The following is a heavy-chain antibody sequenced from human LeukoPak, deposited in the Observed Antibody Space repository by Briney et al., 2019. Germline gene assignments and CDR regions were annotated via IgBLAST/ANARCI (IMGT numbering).Heavy chain of an antibody. V-gene: IGHV2-5*02. CDR2: IYWDDDN. J-gene: IGHJ5*02. Sequence: SGPMLVKPTQTLTLTCSLSGFSMNSSGEGVGWIRQPPGKALEWLALIYWDDDNRYSPSLTSRLNITKDTSRNHVVLTLSNVQTVDTGTYYCARTTMVTRAFDPWGQGILVTVSS. CDR3: ARTTMVTRAFDP. D-gene: IGHD4-17*01. CDR1: GFSMNSSGEG.